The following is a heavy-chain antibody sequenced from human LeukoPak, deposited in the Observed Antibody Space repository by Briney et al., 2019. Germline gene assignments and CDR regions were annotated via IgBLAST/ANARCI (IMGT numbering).Heavy chain of an antibody. J-gene: IGHJ4*02. V-gene: IGHV1-18*01. CDR3: ARVQVSIVPAAINY. Sequence: ASVKVSCRASGYTFTTYGITWVRQAPGQGLEWLGWISTYNGKTNYAQRFQGRVTMTTDTSTSTAYMELRTLRSDDTAVYFCARVQVSIVPAAINYWGQGTLVTVSS. D-gene: IGHD2-2*01. CDR1: GYTFTTYG. CDR2: ISTYNGKT.